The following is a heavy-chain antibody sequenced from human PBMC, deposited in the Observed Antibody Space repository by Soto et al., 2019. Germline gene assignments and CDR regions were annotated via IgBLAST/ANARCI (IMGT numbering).Heavy chain of an antibody. D-gene: IGHD3-22*01. CDR3: ARAHYYASSGYYDY. V-gene: IGHV4-34*01. CDR1: GGSFSGYY. Sequence: SETLSLTCAVYGGSFSGYYWSWIRQPPGKGLEWIGEINHSGSTNYNPSLKSRVTISVDTPKNQFSLKLSSVTAADTAVYYCARAHYYASSGYYDYWGQGTLVTVSS. CDR2: INHSGST. J-gene: IGHJ4*02.